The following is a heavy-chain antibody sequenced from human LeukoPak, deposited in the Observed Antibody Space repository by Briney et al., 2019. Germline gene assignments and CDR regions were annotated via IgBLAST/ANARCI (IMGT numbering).Heavy chain of an antibody. Sequence: SETLSLTCAVYGGSFSGYYWSWIRQPPGKGLEWIGEINHSGSTNYNPSLKSRVTISVDTSKNQFFLKLSSVTAADTAVYYCARGRGGSGYYYYYMDVWGKGTTVTVSS. V-gene: IGHV4-34*01. CDR3: ARGRGGSGYYYYYMDV. D-gene: IGHD3-10*01. CDR2: INHSGST. CDR1: GGSFSGYY. J-gene: IGHJ6*03.